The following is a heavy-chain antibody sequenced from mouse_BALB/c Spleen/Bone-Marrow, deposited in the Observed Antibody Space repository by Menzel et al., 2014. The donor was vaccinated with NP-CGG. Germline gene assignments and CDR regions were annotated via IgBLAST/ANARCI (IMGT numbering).Heavy chain of an antibody. CDR2: IRNGGGST. J-gene: IGHJ3*01. Sequence: KEAESAGGLVQPGGSVKFSCEISGFTLCDHYMYWVRQTPEKRLAWAAYIRNGGGSTYYPNTVKAGFTISRDNAKNPLYLQMSRLKSEDTAMYYCARHKGYYRYDGWFAYWGQGSLVTVSP. CDR1: GFTLCDHY. CDR3: ARHKGYYRYDGWFAY. D-gene: IGHD2-14*01. V-gene: IGHV5-12*02.